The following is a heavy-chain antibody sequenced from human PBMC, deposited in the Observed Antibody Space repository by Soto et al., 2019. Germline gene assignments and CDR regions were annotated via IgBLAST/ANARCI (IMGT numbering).Heavy chain of an antibody. Sequence: GGSLRLSCAASGFTFRSYGMHWVRQAPAKGLEWVAVISYDGSNKYYADSVKGRFTISRDNSKNTLYLQMNSLRAEDTAVYYCAKGGVGSTSNAFDIWGQGTMVTVS. D-gene: IGHD1-26*01. V-gene: IGHV3-30*18. CDR2: ISYDGSNK. J-gene: IGHJ3*02. CDR1: GFTFRSYG. CDR3: AKGGVGSTSNAFDI.